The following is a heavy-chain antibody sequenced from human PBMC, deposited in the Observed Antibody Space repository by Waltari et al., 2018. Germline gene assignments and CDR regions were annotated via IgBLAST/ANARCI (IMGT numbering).Heavy chain of an antibody. CDR2: INHRGST. V-gene: IGHV4-34*01. CDR3: ARGAPYYYDSSGYYLDY. J-gene: IGHJ4*02. Sequence: QVQLQQWGAGLLKPSETLSLTCAVYGGSFSGYYWSWIRQPPGKGLEWIGEINHRGSTNYNPSLKSRVPISVDTSKTQFSRKLSSVTAADTAVYYCARGAPYYYDSSGYYLDYWGQGTLVTVSS. D-gene: IGHD3-22*01. CDR1: GGSFSGYY.